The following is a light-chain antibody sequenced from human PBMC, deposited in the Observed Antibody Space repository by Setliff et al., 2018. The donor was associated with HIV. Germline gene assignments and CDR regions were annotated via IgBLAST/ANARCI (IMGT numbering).Light chain of an antibody. CDR2: GAS. J-gene: IGKJ5*01. CDR1: QSVSSN. Sequence: EIVVTQSPATLSVSAGERATLSCRASQSVSSNVAWYQQKPGQAPRLLIDGASTRATGIPARFSGSGSGTEFTLTISSLQSEDFAVYYCQQYNNWPPYTFGQGTRLEIK. V-gene: IGKV3-15*01. CDR3: QQYNNWPPYT.